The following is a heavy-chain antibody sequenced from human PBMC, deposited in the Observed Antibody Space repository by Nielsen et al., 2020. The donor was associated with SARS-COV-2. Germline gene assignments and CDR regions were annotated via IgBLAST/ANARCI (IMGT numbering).Heavy chain of an antibody. V-gene: IGHV3-74*01. D-gene: IGHD3-10*01. Sequence: GESLKISCAASGFTFSTYWMHWVRQAPGKGLVWVSRLNSDGSTTTYADSVKGRFTISRDNSKNTLYLQMNSLRAEDTAVYYCARDRRGVITYYYYGMDVWGQGTTVTVSS. CDR2: LNSDGSTT. CDR1: GFTFSTYW. CDR3: ARDRRGVITYYYYGMDV. J-gene: IGHJ6*02.